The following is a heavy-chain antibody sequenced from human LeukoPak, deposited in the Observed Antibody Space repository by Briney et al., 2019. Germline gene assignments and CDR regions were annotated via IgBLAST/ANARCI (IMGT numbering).Heavy chain of an antibody. CDR2: INHSGST. CDR1: GGSFSGYY. J-gene: IGHJ4*02. CDR3: ARGELGYSSGFAVY. V-gene: IGHV4-34*01. D-gene: IGHD6-19*01. Sequence: PSETLSLTCAVSGGSFSGYYWSWIRQPPGKGLEWIGEINHSGSTNYNPSLKSRVTISVDTSKNQFSLKLSSVTAADTAVYYCARGELGYSSGFAVYWGQGTLVTVSS.